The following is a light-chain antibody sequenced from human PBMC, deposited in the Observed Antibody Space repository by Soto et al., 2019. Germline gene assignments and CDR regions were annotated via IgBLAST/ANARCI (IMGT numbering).Light chain of an antibody. CDR1: QSVASSS. CDR2: GAS. J-gene: IGKJ2*01. CDR3: QQYGSSSYT. V-gene: IGKV3-20*01. Sequence: EIVLTQSPGTLSLSPGEGATLSCRASQSVASSSLAWYQQKPGQAPRLIIYGASKRATGTPDRFSGGGSGTDFTLTISRLEPEDLAVYYCQQYGSSSYTFGQGTKLEIK.